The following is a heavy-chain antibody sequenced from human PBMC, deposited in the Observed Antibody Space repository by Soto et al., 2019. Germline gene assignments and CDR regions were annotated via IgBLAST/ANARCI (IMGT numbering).Heavy chain of an antibody. CDR1: GFTFDDYA. V-gene: IGHV3-9*01. D-gene: IGHD2-2*01. CDR3: AKYSCSSTSCYPGGMDV. CDR2: ISWNSGSI. J-gene: IGHJ6*02. Sequence: EVQLVESGGGLVQAGRSLRLSCAASGFTFDDYAMHWVRQAPGKGLEWVSGISWNSGSIGYADSVKGRFTISRDNAKNSLDLQMNSLRAEDTALYYCAKYSCSSTSCYPGGMDVWGQGTTVTVSS.